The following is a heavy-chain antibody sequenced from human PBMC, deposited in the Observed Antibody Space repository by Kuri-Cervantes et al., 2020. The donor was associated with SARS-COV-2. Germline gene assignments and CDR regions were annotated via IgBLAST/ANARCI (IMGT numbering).Heavy chain of an antibody. CDR3: AIPRNDYYDSSGPSLS. V-gene: IGHV3-23*01. CDR2: ISAITSST. D-gene: IGHD3-22*01. J-gene: IGHJ5*02. Sequence: GESLKISCAASGFTFSSYAMSWVRQAPGKGLEWVSGISAITSSTYYADSVKGRFTISRDNSKNTMYLQMNSLRAEDTAVYYCAIPRNDYYDSSGPSLSWGQGTLVTVSS. CDR1: GFTFSSYA.